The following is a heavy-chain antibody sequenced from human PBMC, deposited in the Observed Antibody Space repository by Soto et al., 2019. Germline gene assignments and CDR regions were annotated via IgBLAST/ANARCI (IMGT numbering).Heavy chain of an antibody. J-gene: IGHJ3*02. Sequence: GGSLRLSCVASGFTFSSYSMNWVRQAPGKGLEWVSSISSSSSYIYYADSVKGRFTISRDNAKNSLYLQMNSLRAEDTAVYYCAREIQHRQDWNDVGRAFDIWGQGTMVTVSS. CDR2: ISSSSSYI. V-gene: IGHV3-21*01. D-gene: IGHD1-1*01. CDR3: AREIQHRQDWNDVGRAFDI. CDR1: GFTFSSYS.